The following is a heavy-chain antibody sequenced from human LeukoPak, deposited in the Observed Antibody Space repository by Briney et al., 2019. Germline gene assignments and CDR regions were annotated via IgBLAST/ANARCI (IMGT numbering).Heavy chain of an antibody. CDR2: IWYDGSNT. V-gene: IGHV3-33*01. J-gene: IGHJ4*02. D-gene: IGHD5-18*01. Sequence: PGGSLRLPCAPCGFTFRIYGEHWPRQARGKGGEGVAVIWYDGSNTYYADSAKGRFTISRDNSKNTLYLQMNSLRAEDTAVYYCAREARAMGPFDYWGQGTLVTVSS. CDR3: AREARAMGPFDY. CDR1: GFTFRIYG.